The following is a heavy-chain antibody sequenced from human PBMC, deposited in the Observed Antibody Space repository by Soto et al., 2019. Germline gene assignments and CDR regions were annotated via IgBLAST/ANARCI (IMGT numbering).Heavy chain of an antibody. D-gene: IGHD2-21*01. CDR3: ARATGMWSTYYFAY. J-gene: IGHJ4*02. Sequence: GGSLRLSCAASGFTFSSYSMNWVRQAPGKGLEWVSYISSSSSTIYYADSVKGRFTISRDNAKNSLYLQMNSLRDEDTAVYYCARATGMWSTYYFAYWVQGTLVTVSS. V-gene: IGHV3-48*02. CDR2: ISSSSSTI. CDR1: GFTFSSYS.